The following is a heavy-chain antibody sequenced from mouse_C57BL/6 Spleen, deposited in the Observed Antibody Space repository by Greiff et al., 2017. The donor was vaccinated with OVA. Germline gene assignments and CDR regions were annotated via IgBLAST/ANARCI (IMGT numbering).Heavy chain of an antibody. V-gene: IGHV1-82*01. J-gene: IGHJ2*01. CDR3: ASRGGSTPFDY. D-gene: IGHD1-1*01. Sequence: QLQQSGPELVKPGASVKISCKASGYALSSSWMNGVKQRPGKGLEWIGRIYPGDGDTKYNGKFKGKATLTAEKAASTAYTQLSSLTSEDSAVYFCASRGGSTPFDYWGQGTTLTVSS. CDR2: IYPGDGDT. CDR1: GYALSSSW.